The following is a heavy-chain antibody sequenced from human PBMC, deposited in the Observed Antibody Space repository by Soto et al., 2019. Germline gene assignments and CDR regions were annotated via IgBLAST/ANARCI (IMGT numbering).Heavy chain of an antibody. V-gene: IGHV3-23*01. D-gene: IGHD6-13*01. CDR3: ARRSSSWYFDY. Sequence: EVQLLESGGGLVQPGGSLRLSCAALGLTFSGYAMNWAGKAQGRGLGWASVISGSDGSTYYADSVKGRFTISRDNSKNTLNLQMNSLRAEDTAVYYCARRSSSWYFDYWGQGTLVTVSS. CDR2: ISGSDGST. J-gene: IGHJ4*02. CDR1: GLTFSGYA.